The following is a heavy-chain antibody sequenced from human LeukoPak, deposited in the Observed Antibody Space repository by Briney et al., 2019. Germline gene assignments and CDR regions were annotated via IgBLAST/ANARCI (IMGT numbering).Heavy chain of an antibody. Sequence: GGSLRPSCSASGFTFSSYWMSWVRQPPGKGLEWVANIKQDGSEKYYVDSMRGRFTISRDNAKNSVYLQMNSLRAEDTAVYYCARDGVATINYWGQGTLVTVYS. CDR3: ARDGVATINY. D-gene: IGHD5-12*01. CDR1: GFTFSSYW. CDR2: IKQDGSEK. J-gene: IGHJ4*02. V-gene: IGHV3-7*01.